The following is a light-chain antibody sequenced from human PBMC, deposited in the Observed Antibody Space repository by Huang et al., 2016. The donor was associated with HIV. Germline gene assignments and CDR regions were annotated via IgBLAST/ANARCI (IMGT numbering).Light chain of an antibody. J-gene: IGKJ5*01. CDR1: ESVGRT. Sequence: EIVLTQSPVTLSVSPGQRVTLSCRASESVGRTLAWYQQKPGQAPRLLIYGASTRATGIPDRFSGRGSGTEFTLTISSLQSEDLAVYYCQQYNNWPPVTFGRGTRLEIK. CDR2: GAS. V-gene: IGKV3-15*01. CDR3: QQYNNWPPVT.